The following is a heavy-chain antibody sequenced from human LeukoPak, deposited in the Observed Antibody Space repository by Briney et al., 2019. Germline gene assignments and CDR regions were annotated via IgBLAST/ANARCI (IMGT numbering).Heavy chain of an antibody. Sequence: SETLSLTCAVSGYSISSGYSWGWIRQPPGKGLEWIGSIYHSGSTYYNPSLKSRVTISVDTSKNQFSLKLSSVTAADTAVYYCARQAVAGVSDWGQGTLVTVSS. V-gene: IGHV4-38-2*01. CDR2: IYHSGST. CDR1: GYSISSGYS. CDR3: ARQAVAGVSD. J-gene: IGHJ4*02. D-gene: IGHD6-19*01.